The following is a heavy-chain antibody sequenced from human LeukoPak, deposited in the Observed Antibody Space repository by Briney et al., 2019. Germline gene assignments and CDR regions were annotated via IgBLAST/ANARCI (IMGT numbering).Heavy chain of an antibody. CDR3: ARGAYGDPTSFDY. CDR1: GGSISSYY. Sequence: SETLSLTCTVSGGSISSYYWSWIRQPPGKGLEWIGYIYYSGSTNYNPSLKSRVTISVDTSKNRFSLKLSSVTAADTAVYCCARGAYGDPTSFDYWGQGTLVTVSS. CDR2: IYYSGST. V-gene: IGHV4-59*01. J-gene: IGHJ4*02. D-gene: IGHD4-17*01.